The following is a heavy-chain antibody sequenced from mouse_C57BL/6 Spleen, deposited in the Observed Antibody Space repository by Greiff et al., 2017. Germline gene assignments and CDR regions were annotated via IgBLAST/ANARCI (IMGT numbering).Heavy chain of an antibody. J-gene: IGHJ2*01. Sequence: EVQLQQSGPELVKPGASVKISCKASGYSFTGYYMHWVKQSHGNILDWLGYICPYNGVSSYNQKFKGKATLTVDKSSSTAYMELRSLTSEDSAVYYCARSLYGNYYFDYWGQGTTLTVSS. V-gene: IGHV1-31*01. D-gene: IGHD2-1*01. CDR1: GYSFTGYY. CDR2: ICPYNGVS. CDR3: ARSLYGNYYFDY.